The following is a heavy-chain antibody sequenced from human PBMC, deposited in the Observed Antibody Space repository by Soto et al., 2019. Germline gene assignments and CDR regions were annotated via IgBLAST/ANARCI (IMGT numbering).Heavy chain of an antibody. V-gene: IGHV5-10-1*01. CDR1: GYSFTSYW. CDR2: IDPSDSYT. D-gene: IGHD3-10*01. CDR3: ASNVMVRGLTHYYYYGMDV. Sequence: GESLKISCKGSGYSFTSYWISWVRQMPGKGLEWMGRIDPSDSYTNYSPSFQGHVTISADKSISTAYLQWSSLKASDTAMYYCASNVMVRGLTHYYYYGMDVWGQGNTVTVSS. J-gene: IGHJ6*02.